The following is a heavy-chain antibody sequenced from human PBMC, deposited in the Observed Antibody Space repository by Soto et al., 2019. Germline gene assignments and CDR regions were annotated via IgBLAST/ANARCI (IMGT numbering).Heavy chain of an antibody. CDR2: IGPKNGDT. V-gene: IGHV1-2*02. Sequence: QVQLVQSGAEVKESGASVKVSCKASGYTFTGHYIHWVRQAPGQGFEWVGEIGPKNGDTRYAQKFQGRVAMTKDSSITTVYRELSNLSPDDAAVDYCGRGRSGELVVFYWGQGTLVTVHS. CDR3: GRGRSGELVVFY. D-gene: IGHD1-7*01. J-gene: IGHJ4*02. CDR1: GYTFTGHY.